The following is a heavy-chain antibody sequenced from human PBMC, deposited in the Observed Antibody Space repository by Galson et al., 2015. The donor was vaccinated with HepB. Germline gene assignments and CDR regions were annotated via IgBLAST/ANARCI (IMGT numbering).Heavy chain of an antibody. D-gene: IGHD2-2*01. J-gene: IGHJ6*02. CDR3: AKSPGYISTKYPVGGMDV. V-gene: IGHV3-23*01. CDR1: GFSFSTYA. CDR2: ISASGAST. Sequence: SLRLSCAASGFSFSTYAMTWVRQAPGKGLEWVSGISASGASTYYAESVGGRVTISRDNSKNTLDLQMNSLRVEDSAVYYCAKSPGYISTKYPVGGMDVWGQGTTDTVSS.